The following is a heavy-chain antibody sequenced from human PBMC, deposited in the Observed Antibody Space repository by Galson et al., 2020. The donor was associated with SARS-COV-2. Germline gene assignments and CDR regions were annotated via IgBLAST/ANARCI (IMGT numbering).Heavy chain of an antibody. CDR3: ARAPSPGLLYPRYYYYMDV. V-gene: IGHV1-2*02. Sequence: ASVKVSCKASGYTFTGYYLHWVRQAPGQGLEWMGWINPKSGGTNYAQKFQGRVTMTRDTSITTAYMDLSRLRSDDTAVYYCARAPSPGLLYPRYYYYMDVWGKGTTVTVSS. CDR1: GYTFTGYY. J-gene: IGHJ6*03. D-gene: IGHD2-2*02. CDR2: INPKSGGT.